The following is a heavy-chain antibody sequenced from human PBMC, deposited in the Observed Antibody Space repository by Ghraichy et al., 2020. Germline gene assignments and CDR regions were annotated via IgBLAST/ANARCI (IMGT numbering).Heavy chain of an antibody. CDR1: GDSINSSSYY. Sequence: SQTLSLTCSVSGDSINSSSYYWGWIRQPPGKGLEWIGAIFHSGTSYHNPSLESRVSLSVDTSNNQFSLRLNSVTAADTAVFYCAGHRKPRIGGNGMDVGGQGTTVTVSS. CDR2: IFHSGTS. CDR3: AGHRKPRIGGNGMDV. V-gene: IGHV4-39*01. D-gene: IGHD1-26*01. J-gene: IGHJ6*02.